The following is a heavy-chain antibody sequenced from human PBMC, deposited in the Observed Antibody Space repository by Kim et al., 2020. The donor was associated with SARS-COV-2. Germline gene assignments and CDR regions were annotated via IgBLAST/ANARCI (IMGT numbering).Heavy chain of an antibody. Sequence: GGSLRLSCVASGFSFSDQAMHWVRQAPGKGLEWVAVISYEGKNKHYADSVKGRFTISRDNSKNTLFLQMSSLRVEDTAVYYCARDQGSDYYYTISGYFDFWGQGTLVTVSS. D-gene: IGHD3-22*01. CDR1: GFSFSDQA. V-gene: IGHV3-30*03. J-gene: IGHJ4*02. CDR2: ISYEGKNK. CDR3: ARDQGSDYYYTISGYFDF.